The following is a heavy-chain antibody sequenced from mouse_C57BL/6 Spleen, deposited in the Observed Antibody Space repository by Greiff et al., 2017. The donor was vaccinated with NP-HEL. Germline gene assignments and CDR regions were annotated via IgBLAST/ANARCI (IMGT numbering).Heavy chain of an antibody. CDR2: IDPSDSET. D-gene: IGHD2-10*01. CDR1: GYTFTSYW. Sequence: QVHVKQPGAELVRPGSSVKLSCKASGYTFTSYWMHWVKQRPIQGLEWIGNIDPSDSETHYNQKFKDKATLSVDNASSTAYMQLSSLTSEDSAVYYCARSPYYGNYFDYWGQGTTLTVSS. V-gene: IGHV1-52*01. J-gene: IGHJ2*01. CDR3: ARSPYYGNYFDY.